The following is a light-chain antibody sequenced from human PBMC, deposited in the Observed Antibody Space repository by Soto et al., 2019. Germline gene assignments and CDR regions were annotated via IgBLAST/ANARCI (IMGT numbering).Light chain of an antibody. CDR3: MQFAHFPRT. CDR1: QSLVYRDGNTY. J-gene: IGKJ1*01. Sequence: DVALTQTPLSSPVTLGQPASISCRSSQSLVYRDGNTYLSWLQQRPGQPPRLLIYQISNRFSGAPNLISGGGAGTDYTVNISRVEAEDVGVYYCMQFAHFPRTFGQGTKVEIK. V-gene: IGKV2-24*01. CDR2: QIS.